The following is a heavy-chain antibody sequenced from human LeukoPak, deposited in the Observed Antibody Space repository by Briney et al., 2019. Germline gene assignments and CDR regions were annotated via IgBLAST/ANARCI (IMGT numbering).Heavy chain of an antibody. Sequence: SETLSLTCAVYGGSFSGYYWSWIRHPPGKGLEWIGEINHSGSTNYNPSLKSRVTISVDTSKNQFSLKLSSVTAADTAVYYCARSPGGSGWYESFDYWGQGTLVTVSS. CDR3: ARSPGGSGWYESFDY. D-gene: IGHD6-19*01. CDR2: INHSGST. J-gene: IGHJ4*02. CDR1: GGSFSGYY. V-gene: IGHV4-34*01.